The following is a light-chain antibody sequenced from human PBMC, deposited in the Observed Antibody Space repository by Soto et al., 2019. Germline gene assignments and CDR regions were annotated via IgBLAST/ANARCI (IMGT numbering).Light chain of an antibody. J-gene: IGLJ2*01. CDR2: EDS. Sequence: QSALTQPASVSGSPGQSITISCTGTSSDVGSYNLVSWYQHNPAKAPKLMIYEDSKRPSGVSNRFSGSTSGNTASLTISGLQAEDEADYSCCSYAGSSTRVVFGGGTKLTVL. V-gene: IGLV2-23*01. CDR3: CSYAGSSTRVV. CDR1: SSDVGSYNL.